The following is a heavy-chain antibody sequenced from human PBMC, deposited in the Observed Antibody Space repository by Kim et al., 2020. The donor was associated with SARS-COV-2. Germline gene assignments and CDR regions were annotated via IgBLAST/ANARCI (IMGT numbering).Heavy chain of an antibody. Sequence: GGSLRLSCAASGFTFKTFEMTWVRQAPGKGLEWVSYISAGGGTIYYADSVKGRFTISRDNAKNSLFLQMISLRAEDTAIYYCARTQPQYHFDYWGQRTLVTVSS. J-gene: IGHJ4*02. D-gene: IGHD4-4*01. CDR2: ISAGGGTI. CDR1: GFTFKTFE. CDR3: ARTQPQYHFDY. V-gene: IGHV3-48*03.